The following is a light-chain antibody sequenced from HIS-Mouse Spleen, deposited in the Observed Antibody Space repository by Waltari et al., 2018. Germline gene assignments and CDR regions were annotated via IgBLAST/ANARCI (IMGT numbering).Light chain of an antibody. CDR2: EGS. CDR3: CSYAGSSTFEV. CDR1: SSDVGRYNL. J-gene: IGLJ2*01. Sequence: QSALTQPASVSASPGQSITISCTGTSSDVGRYNLVPWYPQHPGKAPKLMIYEGSKRPSGVSNRFSGSKSGNTASLTISGLQAEDEADYYCCSYAGSSTFEVFGGGTKLTVL. V-gene: IGLV2-23*03.